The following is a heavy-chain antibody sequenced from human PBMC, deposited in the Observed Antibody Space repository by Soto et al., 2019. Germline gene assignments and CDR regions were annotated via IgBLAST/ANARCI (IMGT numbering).Heavy chain of an antibody. CDR3: AKEGLRDFWSGYFDYHYGMEV. CDR2: ISGSGGRT. V-gene: IGHV3-23*01. Sequence: EVQLLESGGGLVQPGGSLRLSCAASGFTFSSFAMSWVRQAPGKGLEWVSAISGSGGRTYYADSVEGRLTISRDNFKKTRYLEMSSLRAEDTAVYYCAKEGLRDFWSGYFDYHYGMEVWGQGTTVTVSS. J-gene: IGHJ6*02. D-gene: IGHD3-3*01. CDR1: GFTFSSFA.